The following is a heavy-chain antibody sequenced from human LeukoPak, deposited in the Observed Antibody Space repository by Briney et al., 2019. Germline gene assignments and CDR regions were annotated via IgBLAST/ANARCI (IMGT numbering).Heavy chain of an antibody. CDR3: AREADNTMVRGASFDQ. CDR2: INPNSGTT. J-gene: IGHJ4*02. V-gene: IGHV1-2*02. D-gene: IGHD3-10*01. Sequence: ASVKVSCKVAGYTFTDHYMHWVRQAAGQGPEWIGWINPNSGTTNLAEKFQGRVTMTRDTSFSTAYMELSRLTSDDTAVYFCAREADNTMVRGASFDQWGQGTLVTVSS. CDR1: GYTFTDHY.